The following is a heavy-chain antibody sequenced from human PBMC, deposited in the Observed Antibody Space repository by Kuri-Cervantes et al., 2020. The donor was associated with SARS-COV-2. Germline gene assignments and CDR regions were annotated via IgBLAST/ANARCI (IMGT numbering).Heavy chain of an antibody. CDR2: ISAYNGNT. J-gene: IGHJ4*02. D-gene: IGHD4-17*01. CDR3: ARVPYYGPLDY. V-gene: IGHV1-18*01. Sequence: SVKVSCKASGYTFTSYGISWVRQAPGQGLEWMGWISAYNGNTNYAQKLQGRVTMTRDTSISTAYMELSRLRSDDTAVYYCARVPYYGPLDYWGQGTLVTVSS. CDR1: GYTFTSYG.